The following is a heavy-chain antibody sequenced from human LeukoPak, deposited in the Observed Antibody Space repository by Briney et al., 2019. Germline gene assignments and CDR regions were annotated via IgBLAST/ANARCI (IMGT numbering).Heavy chain of an antibody. V-gene: IGHV3-23*01. Sequence: GGSLRLSCAASGFTFSSYAMGWVRQAPGKGLEWVSAISGSGGSTYYADSVKGRFTVSRDNSKNTLYLQMNSLRAEDTAVYYCAKYYGSGSYCNTFDYWGQGTLVTVSS. J-gene: IGHJ4*02. D-gene: IGHD3-10*01. CDR3: AKYYGSGSYCNTFDY. CDR1: GFTFSSYA. CDR2: ISGSGGST.